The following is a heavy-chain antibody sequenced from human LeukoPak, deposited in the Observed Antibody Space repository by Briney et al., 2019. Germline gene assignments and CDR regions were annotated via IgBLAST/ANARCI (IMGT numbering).Heavy chain of an antibody. CDR3: ARDQSYDSRTNAFDI. D-gene: IGHD3-22*01. V-gene: IGHV3-30*02. J-gene: IGHJ3*02. CDR1: GFTFSSYG. Sequence: GGSLRLSCAASGFTFSSYGMHWVRQAPGKGLEWVAFIRYDGSNKYYADSVKGRFTISRDNSKNTLYLQMNSLRAEDTAVYYCARDQSYDSRTNAFDIWGQGTMVTVSS. CDR2: IRYDGSNK.